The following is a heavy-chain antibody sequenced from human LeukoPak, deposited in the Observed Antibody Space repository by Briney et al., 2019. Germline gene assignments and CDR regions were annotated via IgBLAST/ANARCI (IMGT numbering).Heavy chain of an antibody. V-gene: IGHV3-7*01. Sequence: GGSLRLSCAASGFTFSSYSLNWVRQAPGKGLEWVANINQDGSAKYFVDSVKGRFTISRDNARNSVYLQMNSLRAEDTSVYYCARWEIRGTAHQLDYWGQGTLVTVSS. CDR2: INQDGSAK. CDR1: GFTFSSYS. CDR3: ARWEIRGTAHQLDY. J-gene: IGHJ4*02. D-gene: IGHD1-7*01.